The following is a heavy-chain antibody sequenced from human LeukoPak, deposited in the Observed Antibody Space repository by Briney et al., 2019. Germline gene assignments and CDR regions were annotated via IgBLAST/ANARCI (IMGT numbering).Heavy chain of an antibody. Sequence: GASVKVSCKVSGYTLTELSMHWVRQAPGKGLEWMGGFDPEDGETIYAQKFQGRVTMTEDTSTDTAYMELSSLRSEDTAVYYCATYFGSSWYILFDYWGQGTLVTVSS. CDR3: ATYFGSSWYILFDY. J-gene: IGHJ4*02. CDR1: GYTLTELS. CDR2: FDPEDGET. D-gene: IGHD6-13*01. V-gene: IGHV1-24*01.